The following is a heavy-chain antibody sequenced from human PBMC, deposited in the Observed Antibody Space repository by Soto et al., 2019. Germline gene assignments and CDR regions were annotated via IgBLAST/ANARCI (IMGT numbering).Heavy chain of an antibody. J-gene: IGHJ6*03. D-gene: IGHD3-9*01. CDR2: IYYSGST. CDR1: GGSISSSSYY. V-gene: IGHV4-39*01. Sequence: SETLSLTCTVSGGSISSSSYYWGWIRQSPGKGLEWIGSIYYSGSTYYNPSLKSRVTISADTSKNQFSLKLSSVTAADTAVYYCARLGTVLRYFAWLAEDYYYYYTDVWGKGTTVTVSS. CDR3: ARLGTVLRYFAWLAEDYYYYYTDV.